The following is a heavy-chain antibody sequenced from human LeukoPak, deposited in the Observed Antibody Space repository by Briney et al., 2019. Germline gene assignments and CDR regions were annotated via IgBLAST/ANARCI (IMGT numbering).Heavy chain of an antibody. V-gene: IGHV3-23*01. D-gene: IGHD1-26*01. CDR2: ISASGVMT. Sequence: GGSLRLSCAASGFTFTNYAMTWVRQAPGKGLEWVSSISASGVMTYYADSVKGRFTVSRDNSKNSLYLQMSSLTAADTAVYYCAKDRSIGTYYAFDHWGQGTLVTVSS. CDR3: AKDRSIGTYYAFDH. J-gene: IGHJ4*02. CDR1: GFTFTNYA.